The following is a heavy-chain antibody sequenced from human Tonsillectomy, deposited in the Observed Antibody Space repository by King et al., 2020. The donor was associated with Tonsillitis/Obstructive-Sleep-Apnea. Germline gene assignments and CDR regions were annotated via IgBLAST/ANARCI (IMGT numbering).Heavy chain of an antibody. CDR2: ISPFNDNT. D-gene: IGHD1/OR15-1a*01. CDR1: GYTFISYN. J-gene: IGHJ4*02. CDR3: ASSLIGTTDY. Sequence: QLVQSGAEVKMPGAAVKVSCQASGYTFISYNINWVRQVPGQGLEWMGSISPFNDNTNYAQKFQGRVTLTTDTSTSTAHMELRNLRSDDTAIYYCASSLIGTTDYWGQGTLVTVSS. V-gene: IGHV1-18*01.